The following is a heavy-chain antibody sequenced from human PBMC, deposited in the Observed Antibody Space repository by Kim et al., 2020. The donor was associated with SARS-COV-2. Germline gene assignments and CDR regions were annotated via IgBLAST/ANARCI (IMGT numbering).Heavy chain of an antibody. V-gene: IGHV1-18*01. D-gene: IGHD2-2*01. J-gene: IGHJ5*02. CDR2: ISAYNGNT. Sequence: ASVKVSCKASGYTFTSYGISWVRQAPGQGLEWMGWISAYNGNTNYAQKLQGRVTMTTDTSTSTAYMELRSLRSDDTAVYYCARAFRDIVVVPAATKNWFDPWGQGTLVTVSS. CDR3: ARAFRDIVVVPAATKNWFDP. CDR1: GYTFTSYG.